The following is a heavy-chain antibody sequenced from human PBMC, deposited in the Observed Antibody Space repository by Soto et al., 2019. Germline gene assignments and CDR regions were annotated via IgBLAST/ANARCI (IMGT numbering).Heavy chain of an antibody. Sequence: SETLSLTCTVSGGSISSSSYYWGWIRQPPGKGLEWIGSICYSGSTYYNPSLKSRVTISVDTSKNQFSLKLSSVTAADTAVYYCANSRRITIFGVVTGNFDYWGQGTLVTVSS. V-gene: IGHV4-39*01. CDR3: ANSRRITIFGVVTGNFDY. CDR1: GGSISSSSYY. D-gene: IGHD3-3*01. J-gene: IGHJ4*02. CDR2: ICYSGST.